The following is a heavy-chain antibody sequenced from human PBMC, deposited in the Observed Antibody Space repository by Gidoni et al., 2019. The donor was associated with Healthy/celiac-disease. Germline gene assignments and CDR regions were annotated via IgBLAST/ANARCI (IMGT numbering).Heavy chain of an antibody. CDR3: ARDRVGAIFGVVRGWFDP. D-gene: IGHD3-3*01. CDR1: GYTFTAYY. J-gene: IGHJ5*02. CDR2: IHPNSGGT. Sequence: QVQLVQSGAEVQKPGASVKVSCKASGYTFTAYYMHWVRQAPGQGLGWMGWIHPNSGGTNYAQKFKGRVTMTRDTSISTAYMELSRLRSDDTAVYYCARDRVGAIFGVVRGWFDPWGQGTLVTVSS. V-gene: IGHV1-2*02.